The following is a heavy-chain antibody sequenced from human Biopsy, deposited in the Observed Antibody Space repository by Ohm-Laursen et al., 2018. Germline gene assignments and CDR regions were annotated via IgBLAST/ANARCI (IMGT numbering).Heavy chain of an antibody. CDR3: ARDIMNRIAGLVARSDVFDV. D-gene: IGHD3-16*01. J-gene: IGHJ3*01. V-gene: IGHV1-2*02. Sequence: ASVKVSCKGSGYAVNDYFLHWLRQAPGQGPEWMGWISPKSGGTNYAQKFQGRVTMTTDTSTSTVYLELRRPISDDTAVYYCARDIMNRIAGLVARSDVFDVWGQGTLVTVSS. CDR1: GYAVNDYF. CDR2: ISPKSGGT.